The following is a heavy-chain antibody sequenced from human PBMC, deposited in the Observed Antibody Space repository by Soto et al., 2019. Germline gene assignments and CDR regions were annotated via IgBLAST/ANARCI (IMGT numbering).Heavy chain of an antibody. CDR3: ARAGGRLAVAPHYYYGMDV. CDR1: GGSISSSSYY. V-gene: IGHV4-39*01. Sequence: SETLSLTCTVSGGSISSSSYYWGWIRQPPGKGLEWIGSIYYSGSTYYNPSLKSRVTISVDTSKNQFSLKLSSVTAADTAVYYCARAGGRLAVAPHYYYGMDVWGQGTTVTVSS. CDR2: IYYSGST. J-gene: IGHJ6*02. D-gene: IGHD6-19*01.